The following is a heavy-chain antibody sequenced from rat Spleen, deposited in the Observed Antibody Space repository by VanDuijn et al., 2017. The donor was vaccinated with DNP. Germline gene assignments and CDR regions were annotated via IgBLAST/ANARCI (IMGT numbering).Heavy chain of an antibody. J-gene: IGHJ2*01. CDR1: GFNFNDYW. CDR2: INKDSRTI. Sequence: EVKLVESGGGLVQPGRSLKLSCAASGFNFNDYWMGWVRQAPGKGLEWIGQINKDSRTINYIPSLKDKFTISRDNAQNTLYLQMNSLRSEDTATYYCARLGGDWGQGVMVTVSS. D-gene: IGHD5-1*01. V-gene: IGHV4-2*01. CDR3: ARLGGD.